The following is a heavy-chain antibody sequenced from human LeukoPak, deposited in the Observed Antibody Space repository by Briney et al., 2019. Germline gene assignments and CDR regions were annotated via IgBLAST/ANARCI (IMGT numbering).Heavy chain of an antibody. CDR3: ASPHYCSSASCYPYYYYMDV. J-gene: IGHJ6*03. V-gene: IGHV3-7*01. Sequence: GGSLRLSCAASGSTFSNYWMSWVRQAPGKGLEWVANIKQDGSEKYYVDSVKGRFTISRDNAKNSLYLQMNSLRTEDTAVYYCASPHYCSSASCYPYYYYMDVWGKGTTVTVSS. D-gene: IGHD2-2*01. CDR1: GSTFSNYW. CDR2: IKQDGSEK.